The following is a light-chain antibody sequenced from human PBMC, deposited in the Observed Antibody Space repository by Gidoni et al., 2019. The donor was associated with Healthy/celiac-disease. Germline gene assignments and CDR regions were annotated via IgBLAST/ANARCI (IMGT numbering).Light chain of an antibody. Sequence: SALTQPASVSGSPGQSITISCTGTSSDVGGYNYVSWYQQHPGNAPKLMIYDVINRPSGVSHRVSGSKSGNTASLTISGLQAEDEADYYCSSYTSSSSVVFGGGTKLTVL. J-gene: IGLJ2*01. CDR3: SSYTSSSSVV. CDR2: DVI. CDR1: SSDVGGYNY. V-gene: IGLV2-14*03.